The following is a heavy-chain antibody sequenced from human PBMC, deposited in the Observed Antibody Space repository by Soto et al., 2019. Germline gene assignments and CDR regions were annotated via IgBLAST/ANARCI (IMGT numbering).Heavy chain of an antibody. J-gene: IGHJ4*02. CDR1: GFTGFTFGSYA. D-gene: IGHD3-3*01. CDR3: ARSTTTILATAILDY. Sequence: GGSLRLSCAASGFTGFTFGSYAMSWVRQAPGKGLEWVSGISGTGGSKVYADSVKGRFTISRDNSKNTLYLQMNSLRAEDTAAYFCARSTTTILATAILDYWGQGTLVTVSS. CDR2: ISGTGGSK. V-gene: IGHV3-23*01.